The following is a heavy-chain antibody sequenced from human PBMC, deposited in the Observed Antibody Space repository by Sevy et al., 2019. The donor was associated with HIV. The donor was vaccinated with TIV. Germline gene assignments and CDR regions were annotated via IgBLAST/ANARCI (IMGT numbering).Heavy chain of an antibody. V-gene: IGHV3-23*01. CDR2: ISGSSGTT. J-gene: IGHJ3*02. D-gene: IGHD6-25*01. Sequence: GGSLRLSCAASGLTFSNYVMSWVRQAPGKGLEWLSAISGSSGTTYAAESVKGRFTISRDNSKNTLYLHMSSLGAEDTAVYYCARNLSPSGAFDIWGQGTRVTVSS. CDR1: GLTFSNYV. CDR3: ARNLSPSGAFDI.